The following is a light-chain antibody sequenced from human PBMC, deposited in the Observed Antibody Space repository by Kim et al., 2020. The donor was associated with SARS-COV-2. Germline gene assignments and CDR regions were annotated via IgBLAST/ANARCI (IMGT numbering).Light chain of an antibody. CDR1: PSSVGKHF. V-gene: IGLV1-47*02. CDR2: AIN. J-gene: IGLJ3*02. CDR3: AAWDDTLSARV. Sequence: GTSVAISFSGRPSSVGKHFVYCDQHHPGTAPGLLIYAINQRPSGVPARFSGSKSGTSASLAISELRSEDEANYYCAAWDDTLSARVFGGGTQLTVL.